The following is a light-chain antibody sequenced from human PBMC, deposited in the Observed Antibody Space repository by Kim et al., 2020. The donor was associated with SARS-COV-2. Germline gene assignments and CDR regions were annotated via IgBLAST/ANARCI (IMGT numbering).Light chain of an antibody. V-gene: IGKV3-15*01. CDR1: QSVGNN. Sequence: LSGSPGERATLSCGASQSVGNNIAWYQQKPGRAPRLLIYTASTRATGIPARFSGSGSGTEFTLTISSLQSEDFATYYCQQYHDWPSFGGGTKLEIK. CDR3: QQYHDWPS. CDR2: TAS. J-gene: IGKJ4*01.